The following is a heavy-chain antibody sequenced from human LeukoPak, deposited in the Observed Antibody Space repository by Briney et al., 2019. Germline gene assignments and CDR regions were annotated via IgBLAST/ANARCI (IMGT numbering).Heavy chain of an antibody. Sequence: SQTLSLTCTVSGGSLSGHYWRWIRQPPGKGLESIRNIQYSGGTSSNPSLNSRVTISLDTYKKQFSLKLASVTAADTAVYYCARVASVTWIPGVFDYWGQGSLVTVSS. CDR3: ARVASVTWIPGVFDY. CDR1: GGSLSGHY. J-gene: IGHJ4*02. V-gene: IGHV4-59*11. D-gene: IGHD4-23*01. CDR2: IQYSGGT.